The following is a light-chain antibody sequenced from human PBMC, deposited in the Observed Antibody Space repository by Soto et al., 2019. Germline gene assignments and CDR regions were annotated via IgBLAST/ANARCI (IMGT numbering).Light chain of an antibody. CDR1: QSTSNNY. Sequence: EIVLTQSPATLSLSPGERATLSCRTSQSTSNNYLAWYQKKPGQAPRLLIYGASSRATGIPDRFSGSGSGTDFTLTISRLEPEDFALYYCQHYGAAPITFGRGTRLEIK. V-gene: IGKV3-20*01. CDR3: QHYGAAPIT. CDR2: GAS. J-gene: IGKJ5*01.